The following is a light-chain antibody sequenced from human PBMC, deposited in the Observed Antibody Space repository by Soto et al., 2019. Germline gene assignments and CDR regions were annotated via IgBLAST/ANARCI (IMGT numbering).Light chain of an antibody. CDR3: QQSYNTPRT. V-gene: IGKV1-5*03. CDR1: QTISSW. Sequence: DIQMTQSPSTLSGSVGDRVTITCRASQTISSWLAWYQQKPGKAPKLLIYKASTLKSGVPSRFSGSGSGTEFTLTISSLQPDDFATYYCQQSYNTPRTFGQGTKVDIK. CDR2: KAS. J-gene: IGKJ1*01.